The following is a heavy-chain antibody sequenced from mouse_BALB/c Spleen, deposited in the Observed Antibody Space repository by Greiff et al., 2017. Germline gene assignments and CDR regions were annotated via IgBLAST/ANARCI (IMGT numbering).Heavy chain of an antibody. J-gene: IGHJ3*01. Sequence: EVQLKESGGGLVQPGGSRKLSCAASGFTFSSFGMHWVRQAPEKGLEWVAYISSGSSTIYYADTVKGRFTISRDNPKNTLFLQMTSLRSEDTAMYYCARTNWGNYGFAYWGQGTLVTVSA. CDR1: GFTFSSFG. CDR3: ARTNWGNYGFAY. V-gene: IGHV5-17*02. CDR2: ISSGSSTI. D-gene: IGHD2-1*01.